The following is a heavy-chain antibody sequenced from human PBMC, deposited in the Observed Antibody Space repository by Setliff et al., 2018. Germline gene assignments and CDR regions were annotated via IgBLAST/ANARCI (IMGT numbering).Heavy chain of an antibody. CDR1: GFTFSSCG. V-gene: IGHV3-30*02. Sequence: GGSLRLSCAASGFTFSSCGMHWVRQAPGKGLEWVAFIRYDGSNKYYADSVKGRFTISRDNSKNTLYLQMNSLRAEDTAVYYCAKDPRGDYNFWSGYFGPYFDYWGQGTLVTVSS. J-gene: IGHJ4*02. D-gene: IGHD3-3*01. CDR2: IRYDGSNK. CDR3: AKDPRGDYNFWSGYFGPYFDY.